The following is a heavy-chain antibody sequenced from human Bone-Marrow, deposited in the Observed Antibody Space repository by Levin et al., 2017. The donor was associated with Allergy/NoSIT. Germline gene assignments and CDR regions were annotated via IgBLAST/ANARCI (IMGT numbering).Heavy chain of an antibody. CDR1: GFIFDTYA. CDR2: ISGSGGDT. Sequence: GESLKISCAASGFIFDTYAMHWVRQAPGKGLEWVSSISGSGGDTYYADSVKGRFTISKDNLKSTLNLQMRSLGAEDTAVYYCARGQTTTAFGVVTGFDYWGRGTLVTVSS. J-gene: IGHJ4*02. CDR3: ARGQTTTAFGVVTGFDY. D-gene: IGHD3-3*01. V-gene: IGHV3-23*01.